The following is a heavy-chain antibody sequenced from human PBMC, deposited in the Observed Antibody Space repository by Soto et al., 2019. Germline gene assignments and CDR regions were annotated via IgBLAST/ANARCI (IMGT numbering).Heavy chain of an antibody. V-gene: IGHV3-74*01. Sequence: RGSLRLSCAASGFTFSNYWMHWVRQAPGKGLVWVSRVNNDGSGTIYADSVKGRFTISRDNAKNTVYLEMNSLRAEDTALYFCTRGGFMHAYAFWAQGTTVTVSS. D-gene: IGHD3-16*01. J-gene: IGHJ6*02. CDR3: TRGGFMHAYAF. CDR2: VNNDGSGT. CDR1: GFTFSNYW.